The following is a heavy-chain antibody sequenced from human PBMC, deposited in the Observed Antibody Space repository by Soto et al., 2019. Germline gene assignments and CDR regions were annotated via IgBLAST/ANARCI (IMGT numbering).Heavy chain of an antibody. D-gene: IGHD3-3*01. CDR1: GFSLSDYY. Sequence: QAQLVESGGGLVKPGGSLRLSCAASGFSLSDYYMSWIRQAPGKGLEWVSYISRSDSNIYYADSVKGRFTVPTDNAKNLLYLKMNSLRAEDTAVYYCARDFTMTGMDVWGQGTAVTVSS. CDR2: ISRSDSNI. V-gene: IGHV3-11*01. J-gene: IGHJ6*02. CDR3: ARDFTMTGMDV.